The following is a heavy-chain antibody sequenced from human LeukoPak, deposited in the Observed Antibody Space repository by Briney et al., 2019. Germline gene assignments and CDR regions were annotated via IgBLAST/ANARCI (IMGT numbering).Heavy chain of an antibody. Sequence: KPGGSLRLSCAASGFTFSSYSMNWVRQAPGKGLEWVSSISSSSSYIYYADSVKGRFTISRDSAKNSLYLQMNSLRAEDTAVYYCARDLSSGWLFDYWGQGTLVTVSS. CDR3: ARDLSSGWLFDY. J-gene: IGHJ4*02. CDR1: GFTFSSYS. V-gene: IGHV3-21*01. CDR2: ISSSSSYI. D-gene: IGHD6-19*01.